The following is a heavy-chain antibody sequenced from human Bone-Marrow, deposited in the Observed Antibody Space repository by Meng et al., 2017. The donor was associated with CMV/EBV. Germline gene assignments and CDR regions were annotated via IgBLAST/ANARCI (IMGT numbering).Heavy chain of an antibody. CDR3: ARDSSRRKTGYSSGWSAPYYFDY. CDR1: GDSVSSNSAA. CDR2: TYYRSKWYN. D-gene: IGHD6-19*01. J-gene: IGHJ4*02. V-gene: IGHV6-1*01. Sequence: SETLSLTCAISGDSVSSNSAAWNWIRQSPSRGLEWLGRTYYRSKWYNDYAVSVKSRITINPDTSKNQFSLQLNSVTPEDTAVYYCARDSSRRKTGYSSGWSAPYYFDYWGQGPLVTVYS.